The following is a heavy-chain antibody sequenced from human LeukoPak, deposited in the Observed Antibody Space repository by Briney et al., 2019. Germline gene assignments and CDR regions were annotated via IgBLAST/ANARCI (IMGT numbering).Heavy chain of an antibody. V-gene: IGHV3-48*01. D-gene: IGHD4-23*01. Sequence: GGSLRLSCAASGFTFSSYSMNWVRQAPGKGLEWVSYISSSSSTIYYADSVKGRFTISRDNSKNTLYLQMNSLRAEDTALYYCAKGCGGNSGYFDYWGQGTLVTVSS. CDR2: ISSSSSTI. J-gene: IGHJ4*02. CDR1: GFTFSSYS. CDR3: AKGCGGNSGYFDY.